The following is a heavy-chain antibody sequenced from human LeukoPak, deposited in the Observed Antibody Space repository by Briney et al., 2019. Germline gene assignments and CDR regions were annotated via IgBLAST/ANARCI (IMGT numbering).Heavy chain of an antibody. CDR2: IYYSGST. CDR3: ARPYDSSGYYFDY. J-gene: IGHJ4*02. CDR1: GGSISSGSYY. D-gene: IGHD3-22*01. Sequence: SETLSLTCTVSGGSISSGSYYWGWIRQPPGKGLEWIGSIYYSGSTYYNPSLKSRVTISVDTSKNQFSLKLSSVTAADTAVYYCARPYDSSGYYFDYRGQGTLVTVSS. V-gene: IGHV4-39*07.